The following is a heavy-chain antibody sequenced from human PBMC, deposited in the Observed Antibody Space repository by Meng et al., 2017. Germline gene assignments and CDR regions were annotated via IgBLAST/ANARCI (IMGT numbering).Heavy chain of an antibody. V-gene: IGHV1-2*02. J-gene: IGHJ4*02. D-gene: IGHD6-19*01. Sequence: VPLVQVGAGGKKPGAPVKVSGKASGYPFPGYDMHWVRQAPGQGLEWMGWINPNSGGTNYAQKFQGRVTMTRDTSINTAYMELSRLTSGDTAVYYCARSSGWSRFDYWGQGTLVTVSS. CDR3: ARSSGWSRFDY. CDR2: INPNSGGT. CDR1: GYPFPGYD.